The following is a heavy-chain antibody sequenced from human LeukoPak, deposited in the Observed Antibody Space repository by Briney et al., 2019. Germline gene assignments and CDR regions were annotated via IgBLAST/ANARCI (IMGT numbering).Heavy chain of an antibody. CDR3: ARAPQGTFNYGGNWFDP. Sequence: ASVKVSFKASGYTFTSYGISWVRQAPGQGLEWMGWISAYNGNTNYAQKLQGRVTMTTDTSTSTAYMELRSLRSDDTAVYYCARAPQGTFNYGGNWFDPWGQGTLVTVSS. V-gene: IGHV1-18*01. J-gene: IGHJ5*02. CDR2: ISAYNGNT. CDR1: GYTFTSYG. D-gene: IGHD4/OR15-4a*01.